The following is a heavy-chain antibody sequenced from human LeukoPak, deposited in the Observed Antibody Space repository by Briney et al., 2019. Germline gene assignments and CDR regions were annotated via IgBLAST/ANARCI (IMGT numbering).Heavy chain of an antibody. CDR2: IYYTGST. D-gene: IGHD7-27*01. J-gene: IGHJ6*02. CDR3: ARHLKLGIQYYYAMDV. V-gene: IGHV4-59*08. CDR1: GGSISSYY. Sequence: SETLSLTCTVSGGSISSYYWGWVRQPPGKGLEWIAYIYYTGSTNYNPSLKSRVTISVDTSKNQFSLKMDSVTAADTAVYYCARHLKLGIQYYYAMDVWGQGTTVTVSS.